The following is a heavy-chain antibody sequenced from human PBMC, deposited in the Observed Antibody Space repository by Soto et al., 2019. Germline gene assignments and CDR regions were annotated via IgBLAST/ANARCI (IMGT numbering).Heavy chain of an antibody. CDR2: MNEDGGTT. D-gene: IGHD6-13*01. Sequence: LRLSCAASGFTFSSYWMHWVRQAPGKGLVWVSRMNEDGGTTDYADSVKGRFTISRDNAKNTLYLQMNSLRAEDTAVYYRAKDQVRYSSSWYYLGYWGQGTLVTVSS. CDR3: AKDQVRYSSSWYYLGY. V-gene: IGHV3-74*01. CDR1: GFTFSSYW. J-gene: IGHJ4*02.